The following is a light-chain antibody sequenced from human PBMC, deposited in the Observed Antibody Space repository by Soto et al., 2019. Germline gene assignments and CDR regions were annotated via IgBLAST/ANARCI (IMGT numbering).Light chain of an antibody. V-gene: IGLV3-21*01. CDR1: NVGSRS. J-gene: IGLJ2*01. CDR3: QVWEATGDQVV. CDR2: YDS. Sequence: SYELTQPPSVSVAPGETARISCGGNNVGSRSVHWYQQKPGQAAFLVIYYDSDRPSGIPERFSGSNSGNTATLIISRVEAGYEADYYCQVWEATGDQVVFGGGTKLTVL.